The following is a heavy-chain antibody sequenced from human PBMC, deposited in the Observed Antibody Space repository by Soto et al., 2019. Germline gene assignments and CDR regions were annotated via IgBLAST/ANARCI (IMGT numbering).Heavy chain of an antibody. J-gene: IGHJ5*02. V-gene: IGHV3-23*01. CDR2: ISASGDST. Sequence: GGSLRLSCAASGFTFNSYAMSWVRQAPGKGLEWASAISASGDSTYYADAVKGRFTISRDNSKNTLYLEMNSLRAEDTALYYCAKTTLTILPGIFWFDPWGQGTLVTVYS. CDR1: GFTFNSYA. CDR3: AKTTLTILPGIFWFDP. D-gene: IGHD3-3*01.